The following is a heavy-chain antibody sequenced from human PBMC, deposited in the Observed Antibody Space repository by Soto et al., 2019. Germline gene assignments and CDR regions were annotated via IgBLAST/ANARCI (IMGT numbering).Heavy chain of an antibody. D-gene: IGHD2-15*01. CDR3: ARDRYCSGGSCYGDHWFDP. J-gene: IGHJ5*02. CDR1: GGTFSSYA. CDR2: IIPIFGKA. V-gene: IGHV1-69*01. Sequence: QVQLVQSGAEVKKPGSSVRVSCKAPGGTFSSYAISWVRQAPGQGLEWMGGIIPIFGKANYAQKFQGRVTMTADESTSTAYMELSSLRSEDTAVYYCARDRYCSGGSCYGDHWFDPWGQGTLVTVSS.